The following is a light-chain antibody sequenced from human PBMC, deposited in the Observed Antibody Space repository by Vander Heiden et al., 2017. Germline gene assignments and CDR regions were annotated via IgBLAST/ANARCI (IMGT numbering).Light chain of an antibody. V-gene: IGLV2-11*01. CDR1: SSDVGGYNY. J-gene: IGLJ3*02. CDR3: CSYAGSYTLV. Sequence: QSALTQPRSVSGSPGQSVTIYCTGTSSDVGGYNYVSWFQQHTGKARNLLIYDVTKRPSGVPDRFSGSKSGNTASLTISGLQAEDEADYYCCSYAGSYTLVFGGGTKLTVL. CDR2: DVT.